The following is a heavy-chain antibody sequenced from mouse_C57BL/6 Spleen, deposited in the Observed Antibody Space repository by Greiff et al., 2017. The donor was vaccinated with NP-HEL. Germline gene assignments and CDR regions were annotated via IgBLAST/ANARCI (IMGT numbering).Heavy chain of an antibody. J-gene: IGHJ2*01. V-gene: IGHV1-15*01. CDR2: IDPETGGT. D-gene: IGHD2-2*01. Sequence: VKLMESGAELVRPGASVTLSCKASGYTFTDYEMHWVKQTPVHGLEWIGAIDPETGGTAYNQKFKGKAILTADKSSSTAYMELRSLTSEDSAVYYCTRGGYDYFDDWGQGTTLTVAS. CDR3: TRGGYDYFDD. CDR1: GYTFTDYE.